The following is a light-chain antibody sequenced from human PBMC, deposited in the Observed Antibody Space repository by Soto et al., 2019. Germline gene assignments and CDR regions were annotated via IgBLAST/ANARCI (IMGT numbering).Light chain of an antibody. CDR1: QDISNY. CDR2: DAS. V-gene: IGKV1-33*01. Sequence: DIQMTQSPSSLSASVGDRVTITCQASQDISNYLNWYQQKPGKAPKLLIYDASNLGTGVPSRFSGSGSGTDFTFTISSLQPEDIATYYCQQYDSLPLTFGGGTKVEIK. J-gene: IGKJ4*01. CDR3: QQYDSLPLT.